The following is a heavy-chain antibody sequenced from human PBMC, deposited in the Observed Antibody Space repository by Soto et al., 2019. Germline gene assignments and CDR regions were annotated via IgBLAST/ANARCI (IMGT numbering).Heavy chain of an antibody. V-gene: IGHV1-18*01. Sequence: QVQLVQSGAEVKKPGASVKVSCKASGYTFTSYGISWVRQAPGQGLEWMGWISAYNGNTNYAQKLQGRVTMTTDTSTSTAYMELRSLRSDDTAVYYCATVGSGSYYRHYYYYYYMDVWGKGTTVTVSS. J-gene: IGHJ6*03. CDR3: ATVGSGSYYRHYYYYYYMDV. CDR1: GYTFTSYG. CDR2: ISAYNGNT. D-gene: IGHD3-10*01.